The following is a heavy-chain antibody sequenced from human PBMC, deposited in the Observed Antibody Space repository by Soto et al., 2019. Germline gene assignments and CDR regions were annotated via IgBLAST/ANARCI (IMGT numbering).Heavy chain of an antibody. J-gene: IGHJ4*02. CDR2: ISGSGLTT. CDR1: GFTFTSYA. V-gene: IGHV3-23*01. CDR3: AKRGVRGNYGTGSYGEN. Sequence: EVQLLESGGGLIQPGGSLRLSCAASGFTFTSYAMTWVRQAPGKALEWVSAISGSGLTTYYADSVKGRFTISRDNSKNTLYLQMNSLTAEDTAVYYCAKRGVRGNYGTGSYGENWGQGTLVTVSS. D-gene: IGHD3-10*01.